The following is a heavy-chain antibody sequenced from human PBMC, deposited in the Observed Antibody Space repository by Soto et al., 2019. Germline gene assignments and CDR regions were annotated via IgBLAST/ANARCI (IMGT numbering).Heavy chain of an antibody. CDR1: GGSISSYY. Sequence: PSETLSLTCTVSGGSISSYYWSWIRQPAGKGLEWIGRIYTSGSTSYNPSLKSRVTMSVDTSKNQFSLKLSSVTAADTAVYYCARDVYCSSTSCYTGYWFDPWGQGTLVTVSS. V-gene: IGHV4-4*07. CDR2: IYTSGST. CDR3: ARDVYCSSTSCYTGYWFDP. D-gene: IGHD2-2*02. J-gene: IGHJ5*02.